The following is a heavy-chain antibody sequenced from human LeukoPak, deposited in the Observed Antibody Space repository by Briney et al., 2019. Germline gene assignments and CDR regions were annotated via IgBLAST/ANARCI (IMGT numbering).Heavy chain of an antibody. D-gene: IGHD3-10*01. V-gene: IGHV3-30*02. CDR1: GFTFSSYG. CDR3: AKSYGSGTRFDAFDI. CDR2: IRYDGSNK. Sequence: GGSLRLSCAASGFTFSSYGMHWVRQAPGKGLEWVAFIRYDGSNKYYADSVKGRFTISRDNSKNTLYLQMNSLRAEDTAVYYCAKSYGSGTRFDAFDIWGQGTMVTVSS. J-gene: IGHJ3*02.